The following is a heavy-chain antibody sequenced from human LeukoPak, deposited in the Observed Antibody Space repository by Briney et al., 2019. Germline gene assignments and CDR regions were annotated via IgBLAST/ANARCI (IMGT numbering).Heavy chain of an antibody. D-gene: IGHD3-22*01. CDR2: ISYDGSNK. CDR3: ARDFYDSSGDRDY. J-gene: IGHJ4*02. V-gene: IGHV3-30*04. CDR1: GFTFSSYA. Sequence: GRSLRLSCAASGFTFSSYAMHWVRQAPGKGLEWVAVISYDGSNKYYADSVKGRFTISRDNSKNTLYPQMNSLRAEDTAVYYCARDFYDSSGDRDYWGQGTLVTVSS.